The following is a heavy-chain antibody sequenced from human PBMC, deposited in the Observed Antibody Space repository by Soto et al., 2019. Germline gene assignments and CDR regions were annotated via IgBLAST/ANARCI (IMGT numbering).Heavy chain of an antibody. CDR2: IIPIFGTA. CDR1: GGTFSSYA. D-gene: IGHD4-17*01. V-gene: IGHV1-69*13. J-gene: IGHJ3*02. CDR3: ASPMTTDTFDAFDI. Sequence: GASVKVSCKASGGTFSSYAISWVRQAPGQGLEWMGGIIPIFGTANYAQKFQGRVTITADESTSTAYMELSSLRSEDTAVYYCASPMTTDTFDAFDIWGQGTMVTVSS.